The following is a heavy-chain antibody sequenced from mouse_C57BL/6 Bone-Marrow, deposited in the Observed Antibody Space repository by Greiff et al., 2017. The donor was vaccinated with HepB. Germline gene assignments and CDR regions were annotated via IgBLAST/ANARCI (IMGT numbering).Heavy chain of an antibody. Sequence: EVQRVESGPGLVKPSQSLSLTCSVTGYSITSGYYWNWIRQFPGNKLEWMGYISYDGSNNYNPSLKNRISITRDTSKNQFFLKLNSVTTEDTATYYCARDYGSCAMDYWGQGTSVTVSS. CDR1: GYSITSGYY. CDR3: ARDYGSCAMDY. V-gene: IGHV3-6*01. D-gene: IGHD1-1*01. J-gene: IGHJ4*01. CDR2: ISYDGSN.